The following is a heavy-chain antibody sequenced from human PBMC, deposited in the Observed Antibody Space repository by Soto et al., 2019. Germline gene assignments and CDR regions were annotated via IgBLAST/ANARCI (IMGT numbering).Heavy chain of an antibody. D-gene: IGHD2-2*02. J-gene: IGHJ4*02. CDR1: GSTFSGSA. CDR3: TRLYTDAPFDY. CDR2: IRSKANSYAT. Sequence: GGSLRLSCAASGSTFSGSAMHWVRQASGKGLEWVGRIRSKANSYATAYAASVKGRFTISRDDSKNTAYLQMNSLKTEDTAVYYCTRLYTDAPFDYWGQGTLVTVS. V-gene: IGHV3-73*01.